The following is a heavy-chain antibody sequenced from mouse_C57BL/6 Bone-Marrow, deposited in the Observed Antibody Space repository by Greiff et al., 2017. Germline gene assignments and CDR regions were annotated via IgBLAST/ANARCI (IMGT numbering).Heavy chain of an antibody. Sequence: QVQLQQPGAELVKPGASVKMSCKASGYTFTDYCIHWVKQRPGQGLEWIGDIYPGSGSTKYNEKFKGKATLTVDTSSSTAYMQLSSLTSEDSAVYYCTRPCDSNCCHFGVWYTGTTVTVSS. CDR2: IYPGSGST. J-gene: IGHJ1*03. D-gene: IGHD2-5*01. CDR1: GYTFTDYC. CDR3: TRPCDSNCCHFGV. V-gene: IGHV1-55*01.